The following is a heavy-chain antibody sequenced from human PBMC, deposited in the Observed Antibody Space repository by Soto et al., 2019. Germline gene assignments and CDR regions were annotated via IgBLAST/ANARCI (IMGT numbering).Heavy chain of an antibody. CDR3: ARAARPREPIVMTPATGDYLDY. J-gene: IGHJ4*02. V-gene: IGHV4-34*02. D-gene: IGHD2-15*01. CDR1: VGSFSGYS. Sequence: QVQLQQWGAGLLKPSETLSLTCAVYVGSFSGYSWTWIRQSPGKGLEGIGDVNHRGSAKYNPSLKGRVTISVDTSKNQFSLKVKSVTAADTALYFCARAARPREPIVMTPATGDYLDYWGQGTLVTVSS. CDR2: VNHRGSA.